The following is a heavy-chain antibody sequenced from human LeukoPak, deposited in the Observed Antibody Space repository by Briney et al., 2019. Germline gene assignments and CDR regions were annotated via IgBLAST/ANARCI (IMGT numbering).Heavy chain of an antibody. CDR2: INHSGST. Sequence: PSETLSLTCTVSGDSMSYYYWSWIRQPPGKGLEWIGEINHSGSTNYNPSLKSRVTISVDTSKNQFSLKLSSVTAADTAVYYCARQRRVRGAKEVYYYYYYYMDVWGKGTTVTISS. J-gene: IGHJ6*03. V-gene: IGHV4-34*01. CDR3: ARQRRVRGAKEVYYYYYYYMDV. CDR1: GDSMSYYY. D-gene: IGHD3-10*01.